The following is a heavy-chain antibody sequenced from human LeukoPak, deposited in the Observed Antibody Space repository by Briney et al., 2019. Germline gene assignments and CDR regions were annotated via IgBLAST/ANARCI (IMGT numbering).Heavy chain of an antibody. D-gene: IGHD3-3*01. Sequence: SETLSLTCTVSGYSISSGYYWGWIRQPPGKGLEWTGSIDHSGSTYYSPSLKSRVTISRDTSKNQFSLRLTSVTAADTAVYYCATSRPYDFWSGYTLDYWGQGTLVTVSS. CDR3: ATSRPYDFWSGYTLDY. J-gene: IGHJ4*02. CDR2: IDHSGST. V-gene: IGHV4-38-2*02. CDR1: GYSISSGYY.